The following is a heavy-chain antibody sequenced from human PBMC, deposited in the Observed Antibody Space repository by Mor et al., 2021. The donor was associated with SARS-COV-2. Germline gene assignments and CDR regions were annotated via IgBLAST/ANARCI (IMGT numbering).Heavy chain of an antibody. D-gene: IGHD2-2*01. CDR2: ISSNGGST. J-gene: IGHJ6*01. CDR3: ARAPPIGYCSSTSCFLYY. Sequence: GLEYVSAISSNGGSTYYANSVKGRFTISRDNSKNTLYLQMGSLRAEDMAVYYCARAPPIGYCSSTSCFLYY. V-gene: IGHV3-64*01.